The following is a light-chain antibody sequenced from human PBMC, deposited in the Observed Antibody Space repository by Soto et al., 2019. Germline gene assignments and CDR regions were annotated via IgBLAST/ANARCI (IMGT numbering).Light chain of an antibody. CDR3: NSYAGSNNWV. V-gene: IGLV1-40*01. Sequence: QSVLTQPPSVSGAPGQRVTISCTGSSSNIGAGYDVHWYQQLPGKAPKLMIYEVSKRPSGVPDRFSGSKSGNTASLTVSGLQAEDEADYYCNSYAGSNNWVFGGGTKLTVL. J-gene: IGLJ3*02. CDR1: SSNIGAGYD. CDR2: EVS.